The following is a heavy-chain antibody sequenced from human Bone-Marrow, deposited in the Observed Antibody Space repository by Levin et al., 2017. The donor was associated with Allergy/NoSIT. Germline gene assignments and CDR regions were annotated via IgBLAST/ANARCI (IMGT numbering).Heavy chain of an antibody. CDR2: ISYDGKNK. CDR3: ARERVYYDRTGGGMDV. CDR1: GFTFTTFA. J-gene: IGHJ6*02. V-gene: IGHV3-30*04. Sequence: LKISCVASGFTFTTFAMHWVRQAPGKGLEWVAVISYDGKNKHYADSVKGRFTVSRDNSKNTVYLQMSSLRTEDTAVYYCARERVYYDRTGGGMDVWGQGTTVVVS. D-gene: IGHD3-22*01.